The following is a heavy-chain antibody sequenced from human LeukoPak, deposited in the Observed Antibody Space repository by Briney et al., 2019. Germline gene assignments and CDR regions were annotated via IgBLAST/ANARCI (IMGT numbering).Heavy chain of an antibody. V-gene: IGHV3-7*01. D-gene: IGHD1-26*01. Sequence: GGSLRLSCAASGFTVSSNYMSWVRQAPGKGLEWVANIKQDESEKNYVDSVKGRFTISRDNAKNSLYLQMNSLRVEDTAVYYCARDEVGATDWGQGTLVTVSS. CDR3: ARDEVGATD. CDR2: IKQDESEK. J-gene: IGHJ4*02. CDR1: GFTVSSNY.